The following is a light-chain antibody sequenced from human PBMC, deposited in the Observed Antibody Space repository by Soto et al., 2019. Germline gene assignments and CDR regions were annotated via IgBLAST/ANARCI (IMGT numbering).Light chain of an antibody. CDR3: QQYNSYWT. CDR2: DAS. V-gene: IGKV3-20*01. Sequence: EIVLTQSPGTLSLSPGERATLSFRASQSVSSSYLAWYQQKPGQAPRLLIYDASNRATGIPAKFSGSGSGTEFTLTISSLQPDDFATYYCQQYNSYWTFGQGTKVHI. J-gene: IGKJ1*01. CDR1: QSVSSSY.